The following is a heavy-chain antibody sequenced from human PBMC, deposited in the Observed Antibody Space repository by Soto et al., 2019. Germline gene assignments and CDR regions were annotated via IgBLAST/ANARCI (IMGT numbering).Heavy chain of an antibody. V-gene: IGHV3-23*01. CDR3: ARDSSAWPNYFDS. CDR2: FSGRSGDT. J-gene: IGHJ4*02. D-gene: IGHD6-19*01. Sequence: LRLSCAASGFTINTHAMTWVRQAPGKGLEWVSAFSGRSGDTYYAASVKGRFTISGDNSKNTVILEMNNLRAEDTAVYYCARDSSAWPNYFDSWGQGIQVTAPQ. CDR1: GFTINTHA.